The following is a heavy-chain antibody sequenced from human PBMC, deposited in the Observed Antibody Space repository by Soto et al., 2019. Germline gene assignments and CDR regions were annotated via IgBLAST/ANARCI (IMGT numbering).Heavy chain of an antibody. D-gene: IGHD3-3*01. CDR1: GFTFSSHS. Sequence: PGGSLRLSCAASGFTFSSHSMNWVRQAPGKGLEWVSFISSSSSYIYYADSVKGRFTISRDNAKKSLYLQMNSLRAEDTAVYYCARGWGSNYDFWSGSPMDVWGPGTLVTVSS. CDR3: ARGWGSNYDFWSGSPMDV. V-gene: IGHV3-21*01. J-gene: IGHJ4*02. CDR2: ISSSSSYI.